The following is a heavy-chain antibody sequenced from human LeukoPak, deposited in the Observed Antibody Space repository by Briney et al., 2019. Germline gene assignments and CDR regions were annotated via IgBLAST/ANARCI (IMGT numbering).Heavy chain of an antibody. CDR2: IIPIFGTA. Sequence: SVTVSCKASGYTFTSYGISWVRQAPGQGLEWMGGIIPIFGTADYAQKFQGRVTITVDESTSTAYMELSSLRSEDTAVYYCARSYDFWSGYPIIYYYYGMDVWGQGTTVTVSS. CDR1: GYTFTSYG. CDR3: ARSYDFWSGYPIIYYYYGMDV. J-gene: IGHJ6*02. V-gene: IGHV1-69*13. D-gene: IGHD3-3*01.